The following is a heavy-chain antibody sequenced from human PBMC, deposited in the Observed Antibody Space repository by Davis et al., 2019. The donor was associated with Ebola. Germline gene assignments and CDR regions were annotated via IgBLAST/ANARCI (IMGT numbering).Heavy chain of an antibody. CDR2: IRTSSSYI. V-gene: IGHV3-21*03. Sequence: PGGSLRLSCAASGFTFSSYIMNWVRQAPGKGLEWVSSIRTSSSYIYYADSVKGRFTISRDNAKNSLYLQMNSLKTEDTAVYYCTTLRFLEWLLSMDVWGKGTTITVSS. D-gene: IGHD3-3*01. CDR1: GFTFSSYI. CDR3: TTLRFLEWLLSMDV. J-gene: IGHJ6*03.